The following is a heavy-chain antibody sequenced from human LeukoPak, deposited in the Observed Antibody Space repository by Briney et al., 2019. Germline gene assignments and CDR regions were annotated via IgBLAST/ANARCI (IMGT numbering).Heavy chain of an antibody. Sequence: SETLSLTCTVSGGSISSYYWSWIRQPPGKGLEYIGYIYYSGSTYYNPSLKSRITISVDTSKNQFSLKLSSVPAADTAVYYCAVGHYYHSSGYLFDSWGQGTLVTVSS. CDR3: AVGHYYHSSGYLFDS. J-gene: IGHJ4*02. CDR2: IYYSGST. V-gene: IGHV4-59*06. CDR1: GGSISSYY. D-gene: IGHD3-22*01.